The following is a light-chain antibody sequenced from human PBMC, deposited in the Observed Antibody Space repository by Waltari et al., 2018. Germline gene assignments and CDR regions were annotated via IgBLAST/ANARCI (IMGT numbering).Light chain of an antibody. CDR2: GAS. Sequence: EVVMTQSPATLSVTPGERATLSCGASQSVSSNLAWYQQRPGQAPRLLIYGASTMATGIPAMFSGSGSGTEFTLTISSLQSEDFAIYYCQQYNNWLTWTFGQGTKVEIK. CDR1: QSVSSN. V-gene: IGKV3-15*01. J-gene: IGKJ1*01. CDR3: QQYNNWLTWT.